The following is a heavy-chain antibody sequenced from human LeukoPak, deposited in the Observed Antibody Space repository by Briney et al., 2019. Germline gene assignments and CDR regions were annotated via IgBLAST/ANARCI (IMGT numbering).Heavy chain of an antibody. CDR1: GFTFSSYS. CDR3: ARPLTTHYYYMDV. V-gene: IGHV3-48*04. CDR2: ISSSGSTI. D-gene: IGHD1-14*01. J-gene: IGHJ6*03. Sequence: HPGGSLRLSCAASGFTFSSYSMNWVRQAPGKGLEWVSYISSSGSTIYYADSVKGRFTISRDNAKNSLYLQMNSLRAEDTAVYYCARPLTTHYYYMDVWGKGTTVTVSS.